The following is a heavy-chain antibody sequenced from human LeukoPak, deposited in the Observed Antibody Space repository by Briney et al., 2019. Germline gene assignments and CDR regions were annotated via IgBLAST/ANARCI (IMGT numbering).Heavy chain of an antibody. CDR2: INHSGST. CDR3: ARSRYSGSYHY. Sequence: SETLSLTCAVYGGSFSGYYWSWIRQPPGKGLEWIGEINHSGSTNYNPSLKSRVTISVDTSKNQFSLKLSSVTAADTAVYYCARSRYSGSYHYWGQGTLVTVSS. J-gene: IGHJ4*02. CDR1: GGSFSGYY. D-gene: IGHD1-26*01. V-gene: IGHV4-34*01.